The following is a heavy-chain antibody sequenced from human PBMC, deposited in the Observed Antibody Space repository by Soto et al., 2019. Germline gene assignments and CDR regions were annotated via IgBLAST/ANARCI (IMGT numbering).Heavy chain of an antibody. J-gene: IGHJ4*02. CDR1: GYIFTSYG. CDR2: ISAHNGKT. CDR3: ARGRSGDY. Sequence: QAHLVQSGPEVKKPGASVKVSCKGSGYIFTSYGIAWVRQAPGQGLEWMGWISAHNGKTEYAQKFQGRGTVTRDTSTSAAYLELRSLRSDDTALYYCARGRSGDYWGQGALVTVSS. V-gene: IGHV1-18*01.